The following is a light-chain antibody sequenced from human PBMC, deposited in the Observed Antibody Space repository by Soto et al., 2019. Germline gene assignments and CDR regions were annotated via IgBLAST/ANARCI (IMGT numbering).Light chain of an antibody. J-gene: IGKJ2*01. CDR2: DAS. CDR1: QSVSSY. CDR3: QQRSNGPPYT. V-gene: IGKV3-11*01. Sequence: EIVLTQSPATLSLSPGERATLSCRASQSVSSYLAWYQQKPGQAPRLLIYDASNRATGIPARFSGSGSGTDFTLTISSLEPDAFAVYYCQQRSNGPPYTFGQGTKLEIK.